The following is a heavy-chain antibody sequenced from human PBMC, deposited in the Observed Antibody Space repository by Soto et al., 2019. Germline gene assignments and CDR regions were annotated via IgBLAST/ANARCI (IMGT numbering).Heavy chain of an antibody. CDR1: GGSISSSSYY. V-gene: IGHV4-39*01. Sequence: QLQLQESGPGLVKPSETLSLTCTVSGGSISSSSYYWGWIRQPPGKGLEWIGSIYYSGSTHYIPSLKSRVTISVDTSKNQFSLKLSSVTAADTAVYYCATPWFGDGDYWGQGTLVTVSS. J-gene: IGHJ4*02. CDR3: ATPWFGDGDY. D-gene: IGHD3-10*01. CDR2: IYYSGST.